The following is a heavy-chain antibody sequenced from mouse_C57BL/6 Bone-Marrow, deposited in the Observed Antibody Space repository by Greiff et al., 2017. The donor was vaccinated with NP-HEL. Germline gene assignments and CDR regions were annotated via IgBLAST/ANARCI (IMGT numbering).Heavy chain of an antibody. CDR1: GFTFSSYA. D-gene: IGHD1-1*01. J-gene: IGHJ2*01. Sequence: EVQGVESGGGLVKPGGSLKLSCAASGFTFSSYAMSWVRQTPEKRLEWVATISDGGSYTYYPDNVKGRFTISRDNAKNNLYLQMSHLKSEDTAMYYCARDRYYYGSSCYFDYWGQGTTLTVSS. V-gene: IGHV5-4*01. CDR3: ARDRYYYGSSCYFDY. CDR2: ISDGGSYT.